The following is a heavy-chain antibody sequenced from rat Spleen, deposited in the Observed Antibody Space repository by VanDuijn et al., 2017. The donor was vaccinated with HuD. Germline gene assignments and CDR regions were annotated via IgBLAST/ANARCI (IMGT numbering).Heavy chain of an antibody. D-gene: IGHD5-1*01. CDR3: ARHGLGEDY. CDR2: ITNDAFRT. V-gene: IGHV5S10*01. CDR1: GFTFSNYD. Sequence: EVQLVESGGGLVQPGRSMTLSCAASGFTFSNYDMAWVRQAPKKGLEWVASITNDAFRTYYRDSVRGRFTVSRDNARSTLYLQMDSLRSEDTATYYCARHGLGEDYWGQGVMVTVSS. J-gene: IGHJ2*01.